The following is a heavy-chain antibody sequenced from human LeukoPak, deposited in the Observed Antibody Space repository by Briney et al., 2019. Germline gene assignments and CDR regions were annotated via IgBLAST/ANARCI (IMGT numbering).Heavy chain of an antibody. J-gene: IGHJ5*02. D-gene: IGHD3-22*01. CDR2: ITGSGDST. V-gene: IGHV3-23*01. CDR1: VFTFINSG. CDR3: AKDPDSSGQNWFDP. Sequence: GGTLRLSCAASVFTFINSGMSWVRQAPGKGLEWVSTITGSGDSTYYADSVKGRFTISRDNSKNTLYLQMNTLRADDTAKYYCAKDPDSSGQNWFDPWGQGTLVTVSS.